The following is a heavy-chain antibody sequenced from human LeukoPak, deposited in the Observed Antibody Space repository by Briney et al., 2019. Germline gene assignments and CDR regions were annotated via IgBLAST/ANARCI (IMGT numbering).Heavy chain of an antibody. J-gene: IGHJ6*02. CDR3: AKYIVVLPAGRDYYGVDV. V-gene: IGHV4-59*01. CDR2: MYFGRGT. D-gene: IGHD2-2*01. CDR1: GGSISSYQ. Sequence: SETLSLTCAVSGGSISSYQWTWLRQTPEKGLEWIGNMYFGRGTDYNPSLMSRVSTSVDTSKNQFSLKVTSVTAADTAVYYCAKYIVVLPAGRDYYGVDVWGQGTTVTVSS.